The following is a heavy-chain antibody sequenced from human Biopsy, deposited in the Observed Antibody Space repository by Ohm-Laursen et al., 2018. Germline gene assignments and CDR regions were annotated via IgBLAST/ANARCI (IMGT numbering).Heavy chain of an antibody. CDR3: ARTPGKAVAGRFLDL. CDR2: IYSSGGS. V-gene: IGHV4-4*07. CDR1: RGSINSYL. Sequence: SQTLSLTCAVSRGSINSYLWNWIRQPAGETLEWIGRIYSSGGSSYNPSLKSRISMSMDTSNNQFSLTLTSVTAADTAVYYCARTPGKAVAGRFLDLWGRGTLVTVSS. J-gene: IGHJ2*01. D-gene: IGHD6-19*01.